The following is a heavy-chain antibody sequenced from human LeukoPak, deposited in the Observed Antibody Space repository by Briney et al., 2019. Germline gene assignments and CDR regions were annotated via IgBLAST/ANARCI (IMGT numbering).Heavy chain of an antibody. CDR2: IRYDGSNK. V-gene: IGHV3-30*02. CDR1: GFTFSSYG. D-gene: IGHD4-17*01. CDR3: AKDLDHDYDDYGLDY. Sequence: GGSLRLSCAASGFTFSSYGMHWVRQAPGKGLEWVAFIRYDGSNKYYADSVKGRFTISRDNSKNTLYLQMNSLRAEDTALYYCAKDLDHDYDDYGLDYWGQGTLVTVSS. J-gene: IGHJ4*02.